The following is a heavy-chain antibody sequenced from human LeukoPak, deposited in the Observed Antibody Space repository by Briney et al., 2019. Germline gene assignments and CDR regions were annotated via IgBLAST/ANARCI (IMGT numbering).Heavy chain of an antibody. J-gene: IGHJ4*02. Sequence: EASVKVSCKASGGTFSSYAISWVRQAPGQGLEWMGRIIPIFGTANYAQKFQGRVTITTDESTSTAYMELSSLRSEATAVYYCAINQETSDSSNYVAFDSGGQGTLVTVSS. CDR3: AINQETSDSSNYVAFDS. CDR2: IIPIFGTA. CDR1: GGTFSSYA. D-gene: IGHD4-11*01. V-gene: IGHV1-69*05.